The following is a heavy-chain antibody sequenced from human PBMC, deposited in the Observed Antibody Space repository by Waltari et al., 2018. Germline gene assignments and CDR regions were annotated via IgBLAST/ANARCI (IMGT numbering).Heavy chain of an antibody. V-gene: IGHV4-38-2*01. CDR1: GYSISSGYY. CDR2: IYHSGST. CDR3: ARALAVAGPDAFDI. Sequence: QVQLQESGPGLVKPSETLFLTCAVSGYSISSGYYWGWIRQPPGQGLEWIGSIYHSGSTYYNPSLKSRVTISVDTSKNQFSLKLSSVTAADTAVYYCARALAVAGPDAFDIWGQGTMVTVSS. D-gene: IGHD6-19*01. J-gene: IGHJ3*02.